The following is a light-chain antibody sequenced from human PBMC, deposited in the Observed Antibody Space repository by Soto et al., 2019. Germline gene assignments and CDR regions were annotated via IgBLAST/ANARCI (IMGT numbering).Light chain of an antibody. Sequence: DIVLTQSPGTLSLSPGERATLSCRASQRVGSIYLAWYQQKRGQAPGLLIHGASNRASGIPDRFRGTRSGTDVTLTISRLEPEDFPGDYGQQHGSSPRPFGQGTKVDIK. J-gene: IGKJ1*01. CDR3: QQHGSSPRP. CDR2: GAS. CDR1: QRVGSIY. V-gene: IGKV3-20*01.